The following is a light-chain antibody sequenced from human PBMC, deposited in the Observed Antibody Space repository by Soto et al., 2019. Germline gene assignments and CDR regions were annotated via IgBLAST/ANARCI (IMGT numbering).Light chain of an antibody. CDR2: DVT. V-gene: IGLV2-14*01. CDR1: SSDVGGYNF. CDR3: SSYTSSSTLV. Sequence: SALTQPASVSGSPGQSITISCTGTSSDVGGYNFVSWYQQHPGKAPKIMIYDVTNRPSGVSNRFSGSKSGNTASLTISGLQAEDEADYYCSSYTSSSTLVFGTGTKLTVL. J-gene: IGLJ1*01.